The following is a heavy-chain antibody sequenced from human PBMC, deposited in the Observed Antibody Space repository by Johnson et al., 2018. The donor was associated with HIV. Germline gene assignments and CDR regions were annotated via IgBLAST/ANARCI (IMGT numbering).Heavy chain of an antibody. CDR2: ISSSGSTI. J-gene: IGHJ3*02. CDR1: GFTFSDYY. Sequence: QVQLVESGGGLVKPGGSLRLSCAASGFTFSDYYMSWIRQAPGKGLEWVSYISSSGSTIYYADSVKGQFTISRDNAKNSLYLQIDSLRAEDTAVYYCARDGVYSSPWDAFDIWGQGTMVTVSS. D-gene: IGHD6-13*01. V-gene: IGHV3-11*01. CDR3: ARDGVYSSPWDAFDI.